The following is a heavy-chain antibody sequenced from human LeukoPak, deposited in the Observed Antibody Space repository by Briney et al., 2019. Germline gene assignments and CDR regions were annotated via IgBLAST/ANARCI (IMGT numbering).Heavy chain of an antibody. CDR3: ARALREWLLSYWFDP. J-gene: IGHJ5*02. D-gene: IGHD3-3*01. Sequence: ASVKVSCKASGYTLTSYDINWVRQATGQGLEWMGWMNPNSGNTGYAQKFQGRVTMTRNTSISTAYMELSSLRSEDTAVYYCARALREWLLSYWFDPWGQGTLVTVSS. CDR1: GYTLTSYD. CDR2: MNPNSGNT. V-gene: IGHV1-8*01.